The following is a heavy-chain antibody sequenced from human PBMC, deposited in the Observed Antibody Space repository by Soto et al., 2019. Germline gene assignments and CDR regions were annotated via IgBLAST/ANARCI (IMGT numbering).Heavy chain of an antibody. CDR1: GFTFSNYA. V-gene: IGHV3-23*01. D-gene: IGHD3-10*01. J-gene: IGHJ4*02. CDR2: ISASVGST. CDR3: AKGGQSYDY. Sequence: PGGFLRLSCAASGFTFSNYAMSWVRQAPGKGLEWVSAISASVGSTYYTDSVKGRFTISRDNSKNTLYLQMNSLRAEDTAVYYCAKGGQSYDYWGQGTLVTVSS.